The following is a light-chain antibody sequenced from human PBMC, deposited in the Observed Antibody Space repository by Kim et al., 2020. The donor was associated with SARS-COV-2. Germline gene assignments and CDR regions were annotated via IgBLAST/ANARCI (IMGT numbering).Light chain of an antibody. Sequence: ASVGDRVIITCRASQNIRRWLAWYQQKPGTAPKLLVYRASTLESGVASRFSGSGSGTEFTLTIGSLQPDDSATYYCQQYDTYSWTFGQGTKVDIK. J-gene: IGKJ1*01. V-gene: IGKV1-5*03. CDR1: QNIRRW. CDR3: QQYDTYSWT. CDR2: RAS.